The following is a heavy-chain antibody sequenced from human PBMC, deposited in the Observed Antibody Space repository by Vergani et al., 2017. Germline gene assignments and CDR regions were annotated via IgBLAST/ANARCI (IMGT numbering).Heavy chain of an antibody. CDR2: IIPIFGTA. CDR1: GGTFSSYA. J-gene: IGHJ6*03. V-gene: IGHV1-69*01. D-gene: IGHD1-1*01. Sequence: QVQLVQSGAEVTKPGSSVKVSCKASGGTFSSYAISWVRQAPGQGLEWMGGIIPIFGTANYAQKFQGRVTITADESTSTAYMELSSLRSEDTAVYYCARGLTKVNWNGRRGSGGYYYYYMDFWGKGTTVTVSS. CDR3: ARGLTKVNWNGRRGSGGYYYYYMDF.